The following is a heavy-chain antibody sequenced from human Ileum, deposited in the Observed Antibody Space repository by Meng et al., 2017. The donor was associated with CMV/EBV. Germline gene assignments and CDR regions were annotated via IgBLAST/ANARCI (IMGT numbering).Heavy chain of an antibody. D-gene: IGHD4-11*01. V-gene: IGHV3-20*04. Sequence: GESPKISCAASGFTFDDYGMSWVRQAPGKGLEWVSGINWNGGSTGYADSVKGRFTISRDNAKNSLYLQMNSLRAEDTAVYYCARLTTGGADYFDYWGQGTLVTVSS. CDR2: INWNGGST. CDR3: ARLTTGGADYFDY. CDR1: GFTFDDYG. J-gene: IGHJ4*02.